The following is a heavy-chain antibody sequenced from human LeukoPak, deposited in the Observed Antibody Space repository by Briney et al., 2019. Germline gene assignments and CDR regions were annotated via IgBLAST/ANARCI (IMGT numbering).Heavy chain of an antibody. V-gene: IGHV4-59*08. CDR1: GGSIRSYY. CDR3: ASAHYELDAFDI. D-gene: IGHD3-16*01. CDR2: IYYSGRT. J-gene: IGHJ3*02. Sequence: NPSETLSLTCTVSGGSIRSYYWSWIRQPPGKGLEWIGYIYYSGRTNYNPSLKSRVTISVDTSKNQFSLKLSSVTAADTAVYYCASAHYELDAFDIWGQGTMVTVSS.